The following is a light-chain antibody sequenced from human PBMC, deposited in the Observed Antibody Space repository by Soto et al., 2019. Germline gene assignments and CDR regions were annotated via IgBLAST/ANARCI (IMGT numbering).Light chain of an antibody. Sequence: QTVVTQPPSAFGTPGQRVTISCSGGTSNIGKNTVNWYQQLPGTAPKLLIYSNDQRPSGVPDRFSGSKSGTSASLAISGLQSEDEADYYCAAWDDSLNAYYVFGTGTKVTVL. J-gene: IGLJ1*01. CDR3: AAWDDSLNAYYV. CDR1: TSNIGKNT. V-gene: IGLV1-44*01. CDR2: SND.